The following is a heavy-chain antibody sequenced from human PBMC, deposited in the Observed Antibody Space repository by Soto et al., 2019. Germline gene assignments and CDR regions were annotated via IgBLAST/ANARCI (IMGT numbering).Heavy chain of an antibody. CDR3: ARAGGVAARPRVFDY. D-gene: IGHD6-6*01. J-gene: IGHJ4*02. CDR2: INHSGST. CDR1: GGSFSGYY. Sequence: SETLSLTCAVYGGSFSGYYWSWIRQPPGKGLEWIGEINHSGSTNYNPSLKSRVTISVDTSKNQFSLKLSSVTAADTAVYYCARAGGVAARPRVFDYWGQGTLVTVSS. V-gene: IGHV4-34*01.